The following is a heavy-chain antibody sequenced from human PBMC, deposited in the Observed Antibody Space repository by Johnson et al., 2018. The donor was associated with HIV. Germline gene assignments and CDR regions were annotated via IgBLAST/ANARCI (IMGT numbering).Heavy chain of an antibody. J-gene: IGHJ3*02. V-gene: IGHV3-9*01. CDR3: ARKADAIDI. CDR1: GFTFDDYA. Sequence: VQLVESGGGLVQPGRSLRLSCAPSGFTFDDYAMHWVRQAPGKGLEWVSGITWNSGSIGYADSVKGRFTISRDNAKNSLYLQMNSLRTEDTALYYCARKADAIDIWGQGTMVTVSS. CDR2: ITWNSGSI.